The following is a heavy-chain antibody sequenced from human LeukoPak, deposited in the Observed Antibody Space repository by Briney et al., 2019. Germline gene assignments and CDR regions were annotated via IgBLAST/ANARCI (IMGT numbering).Heavy chain of an antibody. CDR3: ARHAAIRNYEGSLDQ. D-gene: IGHD3-10*01. Sequence: ASETLSLTCAVYGGSLSGYYWSWIRQPPGSGLEWIATIFHSGSTYYNPSLKSRVTISVDTSKNQFSLEMTSVTAADTAVYYCARHAAIRNYEGSLDQWSRGTLVTVSS. CDR1: GGSLSGYY. V-gene: IGHV4-34*12. CDR2: IFHSGST. J-gene: IGHJ4*02.